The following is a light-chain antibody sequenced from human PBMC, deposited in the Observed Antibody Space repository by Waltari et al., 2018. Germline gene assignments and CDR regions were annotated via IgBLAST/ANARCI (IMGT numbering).Light chain of an antibody. CDR2: DDS. Sequence: QPVLTQPPSVSGAPGQRVTLSCTGSTSNVGATHGVYWYQQLQGEAPKLLIHDDSSRPSGVPDRFSGSKSGTSAYLAITGLQAEDEADYYCQSYDGSLTGWVFGGGTNLAVL. CDR3: QSYDGSLTGWV. J-gene: IGLJ3*02. V-gene: IGLV1-40*01. CDR1: TSNVGATHG.